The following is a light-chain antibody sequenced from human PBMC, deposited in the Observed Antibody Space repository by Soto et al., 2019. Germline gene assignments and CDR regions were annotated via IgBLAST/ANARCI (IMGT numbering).Light chain of an antibody. CDR3: QSYDSSLSVV. Sequence: QSVLTQPPSVSGAPGQTVTISCTGSNSNIGAGYDVHWYHHLPGTAPKLLIYGDSNRPSGVPDRFSGSKSGTSASLAITGLQAEDEADYYCQSYDSSLSVVFGGGTKL. CDR1: NSNIGAGYD. V-gene: IGLV1-40*01. J-gene: IGLJ2*01. CDR2: GDS.